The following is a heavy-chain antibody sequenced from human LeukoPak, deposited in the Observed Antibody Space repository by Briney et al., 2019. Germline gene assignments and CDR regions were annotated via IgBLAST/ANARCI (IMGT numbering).Heavy chain of an antibody. V-gene: IGHV4-34*01. J-gene: IGHJ3*02. D-gene: IGHD2-15*01. Sequence: PSETLSLTCAVYGGSFSGYYWSWIRQPPGKGLEWIGEINHSGSTNYNPSLKSRVTISVDTSKNQFSLKLSSVTAADTAVYYCARARGGRRARGGGAFDIWGQGTMVTVSS. CDR1: GGSFSGYY. CDR3: ARARGGRRARGGGAFDI. CDR2: INHSGST.